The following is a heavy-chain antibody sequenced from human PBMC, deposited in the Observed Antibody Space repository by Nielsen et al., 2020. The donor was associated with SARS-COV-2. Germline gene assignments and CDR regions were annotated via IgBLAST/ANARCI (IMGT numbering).Heavy chain of an antibody. CDR2: IWYDGSNK. Sequence: SCKASGYTFTGYYMHWVRQAPGKGLEWVAVIWYDGSNKYYADSVKGRFTISRDNSKNTLYLQMNSLRAEDTAVYYCAKDRYYYDSSGYYYSPYYYYGMDVWGQGTTVTVSS. CDR1: GYTFTGYY. CDR3: AKDRYYYDSSGYYYSPYYYYGMDV. D-gene: IGHD3-22*01. V-gene: IGHV3-33*06. J-gene: IGHJ6*02.